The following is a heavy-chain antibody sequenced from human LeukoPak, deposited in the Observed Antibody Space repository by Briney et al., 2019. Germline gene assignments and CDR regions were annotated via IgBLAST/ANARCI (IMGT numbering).Heavy chain of an antibody. Sequence: GGSLRLSCAASGFTFSSYSMNRVRQAPGKGLEWVSSISSSSSYIYYADSVKGRFTTSRDNAKNSLYLQMNSLRAEDTAVYYCARAFKGATYDYWGQGTLVTVSS. CDR1: GFTFSSYS. D-gene: IGHD1-26*01. J-gene: IGHJ4*02. CDR2: ISSSSSYI. CDR3: ARAFKGATYDY. V-gene: IGHV3-21*01.